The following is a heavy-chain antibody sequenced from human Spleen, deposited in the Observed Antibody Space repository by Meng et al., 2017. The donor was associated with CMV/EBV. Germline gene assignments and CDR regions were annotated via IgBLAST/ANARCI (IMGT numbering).Heavy chain of an antibody. CDR1: GYRFISFG. D-gene: IGHD4-23*01. CDR3: ARGNDYGGWFDP. V-gene: IGHV1-18*01. CDR2: ISGYRDNT. J-gene: IGHJ5*02. Sequence: ASVKVSCKGSGYRFISFGISWVRQAPGQGLEWMGWISGYRDNTNYAQKLQGRVTMTTDTSTSTAYMELRSLRSDDTAVYYCARGNDYGGWFDPWGQGTLVTVSS.